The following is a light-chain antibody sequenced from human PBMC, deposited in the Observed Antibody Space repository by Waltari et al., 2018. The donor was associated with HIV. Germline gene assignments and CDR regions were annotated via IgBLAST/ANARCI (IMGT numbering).Light chain of an antibody. CDR3: SPYTRSSVF. J-gene: IGLJ2*01. CDR1: SSDVGGYSY. CDR2: DAT. V-gene: IGLV2-14*03. Sequence: QSALTQPASVSGSPGQSITISCTGISSDVGGYSYVSWYQQHPGKAPKLMIVDATNRPSGVSNRFSGSKSGDTASLTISLLQAEDEAVYFCSPYTRSSVFFGGGTRLTVL.